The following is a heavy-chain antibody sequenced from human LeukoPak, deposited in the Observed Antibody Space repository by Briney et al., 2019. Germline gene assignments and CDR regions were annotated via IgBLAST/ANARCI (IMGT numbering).Heavy chain of an antibody. J-gene: IGHJ4*01. V-gene: IGHV3-74*01. D-gene: IGHD2-8*02. Sequence: GGSLRLSCAASGFTFNKYAIHWVRQIPGTGLVWVSRLGADGSGTRYADSVKGRFTISKDNAKNTVYLQMSSLRADDTAVYYCARDGFTGPRTAYLDHWGQGTLVTVSS. CDR3: ARDGFTGPRTAYLDH. CDR1: GFTFNKYA. CDR2: LGADGSGT.